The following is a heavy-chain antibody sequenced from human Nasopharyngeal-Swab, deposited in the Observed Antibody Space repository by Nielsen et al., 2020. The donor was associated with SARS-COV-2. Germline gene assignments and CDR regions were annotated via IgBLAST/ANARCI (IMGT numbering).Heavy chain of an antibody. V-gene: IGHV1-2*04. Sequence: ASVKVSCKASGYTFTGYYMHWVRQAPGQGLEWMGWINPNSGGTNYAQKFQGWVTMTRDTSISTAYMELSRLRSDDTAVYYCARDRRDSSGTHNWFDPWGQGTLVTVS. J-gene: IGHJ5*02. CDR1: GYTFTGYY. CDR2: INPNSGGT. D-gene: IGHD6-19*01. CDR3: ARDRRDSSGTHNWFDP.